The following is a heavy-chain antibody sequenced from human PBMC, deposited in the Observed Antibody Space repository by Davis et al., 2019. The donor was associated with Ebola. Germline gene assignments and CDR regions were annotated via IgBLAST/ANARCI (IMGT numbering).Heavy chain of an antibody. Sequence: GESLKISCAASGFTFSDYYMSWVRQAPGKGLEWVSGISDSGGSTHYADSVKGRFTISRDNSKNTLYLQMNSLRAEDTAVYYCARETTVTNLPWYFDLWGRGTLVTVSS. J-gene: IGHJ2*01. CDR1: GFTFSDYY. CDR3: ARETTVTNLPWYFDL. CDR2: ISDSGGST. D-gene: IGHD4-17*01. V-gene: IGHV3-23*01.